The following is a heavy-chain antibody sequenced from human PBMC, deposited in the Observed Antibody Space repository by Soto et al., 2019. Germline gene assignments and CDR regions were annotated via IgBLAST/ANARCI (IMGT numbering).Heavy chain of an antibody. CDR1: GGTFSSYA. CDR2: IIPIFGTA. CDR3: ARVRVLLYFHSYYCYGMDV. D-gene: IGHD3-9*01. Sequence: QVQLVQSGAEVKKPGSSVKVSCKASGGTFSSYAISWVRQAPGQGLEWMGGIIPIFGTANYAQKFQGRVTIIADEFTSTPYMELSSMRSEDTAVYYCARVRVLLYFHSYYCYGMDVWGKGTTVPFSS. J-gene: IGHJ6*04. V-gene: IGHV1-69*12.